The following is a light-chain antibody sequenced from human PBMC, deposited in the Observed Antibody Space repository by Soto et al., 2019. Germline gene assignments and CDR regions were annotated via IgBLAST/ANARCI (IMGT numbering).Light chain of an antibody. CDR2: EGS. V-gene: IGKV1-5*01. Sequence: DIQMTQSPSTLSASVGDRVTITCRASQSISSWLAWYQQKPGKTPKLLISEGSSLQSGVPSRFGGSGSGTEFTLTISSLQPDDLATYYCQQYNSSPLTFGGGTKVDIK. J-gene: IGKJ4*01. CDR3: QQYNSSPLT. CDR1: QSISSW.